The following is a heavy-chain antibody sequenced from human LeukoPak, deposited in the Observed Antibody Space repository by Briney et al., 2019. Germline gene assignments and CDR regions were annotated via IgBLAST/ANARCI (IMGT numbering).Heavy chain of an antibody. V-gene: IGHV1-2*02. CDR3: ARQDRVSPTFPNNWFDR. J-gene: IGHJ5*02. CDR2: INPNSGGT. D-gene: IGHD2-8*01. CDR1: GYTFTGYY. Sequence: ASVKVSCKASGYTFTGYYIHWVRQAPGQGLEWMGWINPNSGGTNYAPKFQGRVTMTRDTSFTTAYLELTRLTSDDTAVYYCARQDRVSPTFPNNWFDRWGQGTLVTVSS.